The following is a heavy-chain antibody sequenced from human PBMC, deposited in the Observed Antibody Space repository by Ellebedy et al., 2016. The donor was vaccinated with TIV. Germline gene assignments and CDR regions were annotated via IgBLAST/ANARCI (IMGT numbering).Heavy chain of an antibody. J-gene: IGHJ4*02. CDR3: AKDLGKGWLGRGADY. Sequence: GGSLRLXXAASGFTFSSYAMSWVRQAPGKGLEWVSAISGSGGSTYYADSVKGRFTLSRDNSKNTLYLQMNSLRAEDTAVYYCAKDLGKGWLGRGADYWGQGTLVTVSS. CDR1: GFTFSSYA. V-gene: IGHV3-23*01. D-gene: IGHD6-19*01. CDR2: ISGSGGST.